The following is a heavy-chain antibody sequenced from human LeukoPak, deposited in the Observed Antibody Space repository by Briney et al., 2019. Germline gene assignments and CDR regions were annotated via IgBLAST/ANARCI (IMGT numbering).Heavy chain of an antibody. J-gene: IGHJ5*02. D-gene: IGHD3-22*01. CDR3: ARVRDRWFDP. Sequence: SETLSLTCTVSGGSISSYYWSWIRQPPGKGLEWIGYIYYSGSTNYNPSLKSRVTISVDTSKNQFSLKLSSVTAADTAVYYCARVRDRWFDPWGQGTLVTVSS. CDR1: GGSISSYY. V-gene: IGHV4-59*01. CDR2: IYYSGST.